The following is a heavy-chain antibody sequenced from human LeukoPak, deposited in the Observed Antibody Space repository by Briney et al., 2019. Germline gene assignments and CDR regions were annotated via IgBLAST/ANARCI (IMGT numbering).Heavy chain of an antibody. CDR2: ISAYNGNT. Sequence: ASVKVSCKASGYTFTSYGISWVRQAPGQGLEWMGRISAYNGNTNYAQKLQGRVTMTTDTSTSTAYMELRSLRSDDTAVYYCARGYDILTGTYYFDYWGQGTLVTVSS. D-gene: IGHD3-9*01. J-gene: IGHJ4*02. CDR1: GYTFTSYG. V-gene: IGHV1-18*01. CDR3: ARGYDILTGTYYFDY.